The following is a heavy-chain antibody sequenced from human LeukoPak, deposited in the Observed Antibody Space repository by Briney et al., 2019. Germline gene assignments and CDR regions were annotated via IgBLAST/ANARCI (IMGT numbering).Heavy chain of an antibody. CDR3: ARGGLGFGPPDAFDI. V-gene: IGHV4-59*01. D-gene: IGHD3-16*01. Sequence: SETLSLTCTVSGGSISSYYWSWIRQPPGKGLEWIGYIYYSGSTNYNPSLKSRVTISVDTSKNQFSLKLSSVTAADTAVYYCARGGLGFGPPDAFDIWGQGTMVTVSS. CDR1: GGSISSYY. CDR2: IYYSGST. J-gene: IGHJ3*02.